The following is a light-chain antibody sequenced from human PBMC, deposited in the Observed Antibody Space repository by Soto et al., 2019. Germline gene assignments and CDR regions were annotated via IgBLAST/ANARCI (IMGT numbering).Light chain of an antibody. J-gene: IGKJ2*01. Sequence: EIVLTQSPGTLSLSPGERATLSCRATESVNNYLAWYQQRPGQAPKLLIYGASYRATNIPDRFSGSGSGTDFTLTISRLEPEDFAVYYCHQYGSSLPHTFGQGTRLDIK. CDR3: HQYGSSLPHT. V-gene: IGKV3-20*01. CDR1: ESVNNY. CDR2: GAS.